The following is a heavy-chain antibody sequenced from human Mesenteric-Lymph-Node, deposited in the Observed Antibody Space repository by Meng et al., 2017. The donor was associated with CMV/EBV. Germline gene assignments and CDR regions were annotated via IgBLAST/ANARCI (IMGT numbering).Heavy chain of an antibody. CDR3: ARDQPGDDAFDI. V-gene: IGHV4-61*01. CDR2: IYYSGST. D-gene: IGHD3-10*01. J-gene: IGHJ3*02. Sequence: SETLSLTCTVSGGSVSSGSYYWSWIRQPPGKGLEWIGYIYYSGSTNYNPSLKSRVTMSVDTSKNQFSLNLSSVSAADTAVYYCARDQPGDDAFDIWGQGTMVTVSS. CDR1: GGSVSSGSYY.